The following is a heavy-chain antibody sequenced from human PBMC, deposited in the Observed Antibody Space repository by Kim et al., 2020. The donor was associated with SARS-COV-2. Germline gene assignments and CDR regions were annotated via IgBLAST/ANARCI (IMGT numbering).Heavy chain of an antibody. J-gene: IGHJ4*02. V-gene: IGHV3-53*01. CDR1: GFTVSSNY. CDR2: IYSGGST. CDR3: ARDRFSRAYDSSGYSA. D-gene: IGHD3-22*01. Sequence: GGSLRLSCAASGFTVSSNYMSWVRQAPGKGLEWVSVIYSGGSTYYADSVKGRFTISRDNSKNTLYLQMNSLRAEDTAVYYCARDRFSRAYDSSGYSAWGQGTLVTVSS.